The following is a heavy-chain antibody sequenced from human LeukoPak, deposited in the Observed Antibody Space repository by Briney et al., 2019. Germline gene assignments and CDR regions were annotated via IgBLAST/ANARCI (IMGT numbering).Heavy chain of an antibody. CDR1: GFTFSSYA. J-gene: IGHJ3*02. Sequence: PGGSLRLPCAASGFTFSSYAMSWVRQAPGKGPEGGSAISGSGGSTYYADSVKGRFTISRDNSKNTLYLQMNSLRAEDTAVYYCAKVGGFYYDSSENAFDIWGQGTMVTVSS. CDR3: AKVGGFYYDSSENAFDI. D-gene: IGHD3-22*01. V-gene: IGHV3-23*01. CDR2: ISGSGGST.